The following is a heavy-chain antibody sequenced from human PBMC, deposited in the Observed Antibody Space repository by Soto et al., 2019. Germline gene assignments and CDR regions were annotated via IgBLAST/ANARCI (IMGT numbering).Heavy chain of an antibody. V-gene: IGHV3-53*01. CDR3: AKDGRSSGSHYNSFGY. CDR1: GFTVGNNY. J-gene: IGHJ4*02. Sequence: EVQLVESGGGLIQPGGSLKLSCAASGFTVGNNYMSWVRQAPGQGLEWVSLIYSTGTTKYADSVKGRFTVSRDNAKNTLYLQMNSLTAEDTAVYYCAKDGRSSGSHYNSFGYWGQGTLVTVSS. D-gene: IGHD3-10*01. CDR2: IYSTGTT.